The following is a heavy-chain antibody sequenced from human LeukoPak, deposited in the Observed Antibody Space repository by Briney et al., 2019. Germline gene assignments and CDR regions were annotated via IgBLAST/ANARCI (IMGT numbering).Heavy chain of an antibody. CDR3: ARHSSGFDY. Sequence: SETLSLTCAVYGGSFSGYYWSWIRQPPGKGLEWIGEINHSGSTYYNPSLKSRVTISVDTSKNQFSLKLSSVTAADTAVYYCARHSSGFDYWGQGTLVTVSS. V-gene: IGHV4-34*01. J-gene: IGHJ4*02. D-gene: IGHD6-19*01. CDR2: INHSGST. CDR1: GGSFSGYY.